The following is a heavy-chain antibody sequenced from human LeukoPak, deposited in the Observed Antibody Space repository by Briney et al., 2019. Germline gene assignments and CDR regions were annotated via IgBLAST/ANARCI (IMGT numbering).Heavy chain of an antibody. CDR1: GFTFSSYW. Sequence: GGSLRLSCAASGFTFSSYWMSWVRQAPGKGLEWVANIKQDGSEKYYVDSVKGRFTISRDNAKNSLYLQMNSLRAEDTAVYYCARGTSSLYCTNGVCYDADSYMDVWGKGTTVTVSS. CDR3: ARGTSSLYCTNGVCYDADSYMDV. V-gene: IGHV3-7*01. CDR2: IKQDGSEK. D-gene: IGHD2-8*01. J-gene: IGHJ6*03.